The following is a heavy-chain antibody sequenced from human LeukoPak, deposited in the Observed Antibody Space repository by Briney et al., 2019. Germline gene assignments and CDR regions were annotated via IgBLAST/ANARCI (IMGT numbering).Heavy chain of an antibody. V-gene: IGHV4-31*03. Sequence: SQTLSLTCTVSGVSISSGGYYWSWIRQHPWKGLEWSGYIYYSGSNYYNPSLNSRVTITVDTSKNQFSLKLSSVTDADTAVYYCARVSIVVVPAAMRWIGGNWFDPWGQGTLVTVSS. CDR2: IYYSGSN. J-gene: IGHJ5*02. D-gene: IGHD2-2*01. CDR1: GVSISSGGYY. CDR3: ARVSIVVVPAAMRWIGGNWFDP.